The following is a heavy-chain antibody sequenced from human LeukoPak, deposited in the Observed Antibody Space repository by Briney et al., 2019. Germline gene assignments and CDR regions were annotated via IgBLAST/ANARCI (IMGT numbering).Heavy chain of an antibody. Sequence: GSLRLSCAASGFTFSSYAMSWVRQAPGKGLEWVSAISGSGGSTYYADSVKGRFTVSRDNSKNTLYLQMSSLRAEDTAVYFCAKNRGANYYNYYMDVWGKGTTVTVSS. CDR2: ISGSGGST. J-gene: IGHJ6*03. CDR1: GFTFSSYA. V-gene: IGHV3-23*01. D-gene: IGHD4/OR15-4a*01. CDR3: AKNRGANYYNYYMDV.